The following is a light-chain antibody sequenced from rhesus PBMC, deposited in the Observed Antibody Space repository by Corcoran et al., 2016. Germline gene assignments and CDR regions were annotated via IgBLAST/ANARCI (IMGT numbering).Light chain of an antibody. Sequence: QSAPFQSPSVSGSLGQSVTISCTGTSSDIGRYNYVSWYRQPPGTTTKLMMYKVNMRPSGVSDRFSGSKSGNTASLTISGLQAEDEADYYCSSYEASDTFIFGAGTRLTVL. J-gene: IGLJ1*01. V-gene: IGLV2-11*01. CDR3: SSYEASDTFI. CDR1: SSDIGRYNY. CDR2: KVN.